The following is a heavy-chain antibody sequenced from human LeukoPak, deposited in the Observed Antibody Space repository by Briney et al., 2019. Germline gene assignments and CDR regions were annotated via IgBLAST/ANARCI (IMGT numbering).Heavy chain of an antibody. Sequence: GGSLRLSCAASGFTFSSYSMNWVRQAPGKGLEWVSSISSSSSYIYYADSVKGRFTISRDNAKNSLHLQMNSLRAEDTAVYYCAKDGQYYYGSGSYTFDYWGQGTLVTVSS. D-gene: IGHD3-10*01. CDR3: AKDGQYYYGSGSYTFDY. V-gene: IGHV3-21*04. J-gene: IGHJ4*02. CDR2: ISSSSSYI. CDR1: GFTFSSYS.